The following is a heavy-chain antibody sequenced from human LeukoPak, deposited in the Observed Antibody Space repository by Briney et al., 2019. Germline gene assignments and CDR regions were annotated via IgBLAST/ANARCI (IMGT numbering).Heavy chain of an antibody. D-gene: IGHD3-10*01. CDR3: ARKGTNCDY. CDR2: IYDSGST. CDR1: GASISSSSSY. Sequence: PSETLSLTSTFSGASISSSSSYWGWIRQPPGEGLEWIGSIYDSGSTYSNPTLKSRVTISVDTYKNQFTLKLSSVTAADPAVYYCARKGTNCDYWGQGTLVTVSS. V-gene: IGHV4-39*06. J-gene: IGHJ4*02.